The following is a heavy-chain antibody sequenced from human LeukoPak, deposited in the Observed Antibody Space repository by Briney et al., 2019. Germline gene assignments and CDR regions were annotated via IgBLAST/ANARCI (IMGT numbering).Heavy chain of an antibody. CDR2: IIPILGIA. CDR3: ARDPEAATSEPYDY. CDR1: GGTFISYA. Sequence: ASVKISCKSSGGTFISYAISWVRQAPGQGLEWMGRIIPILGIANYAQKFQGRVTITADKSTSTAYMELSSLRSEDTAVYYCARDPEAATSEPYDYWGQGTLVTVSS. D-gene: IGHD1-26*01. V-gene: IGHV1-69*04. J-gene: IGHJ4*02.